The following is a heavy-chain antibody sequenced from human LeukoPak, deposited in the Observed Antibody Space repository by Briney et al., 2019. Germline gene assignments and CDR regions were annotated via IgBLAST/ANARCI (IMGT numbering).Heavy chain of an antibody. J-gene: IGHJ3*02. CDR2: ISSSGSTI. CDR1: GFTFSDYY. CDR3: ARDGITMVWGVTNTDAFDI. Sequence: HPGGSLRLSCAASGFTFSDYYMSWIRQAPGKGLEWVSYISSSGSTIYYADSVKGRFTISRDNSKNTLYLQMNSLRAEDTAVYYCARDGITMVWGVTNTDAFDIWGQGTMVTVSS. D-gene: IGHD3-10*01. V-gene: IGHV3-11*04.